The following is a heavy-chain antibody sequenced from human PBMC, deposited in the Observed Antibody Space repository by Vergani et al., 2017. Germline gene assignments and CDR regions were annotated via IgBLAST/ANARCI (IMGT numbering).Heavy chain of an antibody. CDR3: GNTGIIATQRGAFDI. J-gene: IGHJ3*02. Sequence: EVQLVESGGGLVQPGGSLRLSCAASGFTFSSYWMHWVRQAPGKGLVWVSRISGDGSNTGYADSVRGRFTISRDNAKNTLYLKLNSLRAENTAVYYLGNTGIIATQRGAFDIWGQGEMVTVSS. CDR2: ISGDGSNT. CDR1: GFTFSSYW. V-gene: IGHV3-74*01. D-gene: IGHD1-20*01.